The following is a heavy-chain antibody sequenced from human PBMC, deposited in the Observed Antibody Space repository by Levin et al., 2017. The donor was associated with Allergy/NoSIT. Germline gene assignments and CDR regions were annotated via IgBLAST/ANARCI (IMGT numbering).Heavy chain of an antibody. Sequence: PSETLSLTCTVSGGSVSSGSYYWSWIRQPPGKGLEWIGYIYYSGSTNYNPSLKSRVTISVDTSKNQFSLKLSSVTAADTAVYYCARSVYSSSSLHFDYWGQGTLVTVSS. D-gene: IGHD6-6*01. CDR2: IYYSGST. CDR3: ARSVYSSSSLHFDY. V-gene: IGHV4-61*01. J-gene: IGHJ4*02. CDR1: GGSVSSGSYY.